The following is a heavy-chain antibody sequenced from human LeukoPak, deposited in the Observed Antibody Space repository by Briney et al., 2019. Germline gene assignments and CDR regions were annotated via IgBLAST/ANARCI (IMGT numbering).Heavy chain of an antibody. V-gene: IGHV3-23*01. D-gene: IGHD3-22*01. Sequence: PGGSLRLSCAASGFTFSSYAMSWVRQAPGKGLEWVSAISGSGGSTYYADSVKGRFTISRDNSKNTLYLQINSLRAEDTAVYYCAKAYDSSGYYLLRPFHYWGQGTLVTVSS. J-gene: IGHJ4*02. CDR3: AKAYDSSGYYLLRPFHY. CDR1: GFTFSSYA. CDR2: ISGSGGST.